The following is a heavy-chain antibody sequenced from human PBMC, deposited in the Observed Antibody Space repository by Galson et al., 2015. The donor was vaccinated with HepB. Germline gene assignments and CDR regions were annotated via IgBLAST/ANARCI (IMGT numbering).Heavy chain of an antibody. Sequence: SLRLSCAASGFTFSSYSMNWVRQAPGKGLEWVSSISSSSSYIYYADSVKGRFTISRDNAKNSLYLQMNSLRAEDTAVYYCARDRGIVVVVAKYYFDYWGQGTLVTVSS. J-gene: IGHJ4*02. D-gene: IGHD2-15*01. CDR1: GFTFSSYS. V-gene: IGHV3-21*01. CDR2: ISSSSSYI. CDR3: ARDRGIVVVVAKYYFDY.